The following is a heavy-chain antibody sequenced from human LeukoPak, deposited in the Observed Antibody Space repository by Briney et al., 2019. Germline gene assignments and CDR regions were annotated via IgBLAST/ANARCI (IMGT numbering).Heavy chain of an antibody. CDR3: AKWSKRSCIAAAGTRIDY. V-gene: IGHV3-30*18. J-gene: IGHJ4*02. CDR2: ISNDGSRK. Sequence: GGSLRLSCAPSGFTFSRHGMHWVRQAPGKGLEWVAIISNDGSRKYYAHSVEGRFTISRDNSKNTLYLQMNSLRAEDTAVYYCAKWSKRSCIAAAGTRIDYWGQGTLVTVSS. D-gene: IGHD6-13*01. CDR1: GFTFSRHG.